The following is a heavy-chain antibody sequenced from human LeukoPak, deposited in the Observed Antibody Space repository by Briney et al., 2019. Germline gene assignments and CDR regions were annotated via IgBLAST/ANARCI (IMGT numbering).Heavy chain of an antibody. V-gene: IGHV4-39*01. CDR3: ARHGYGLRFLEWLFPFDY. CDR2: IYYSGST. Sequence: SETLSLTCTVSGGSISSSSYYWGWIRQPPGKGLEWIGSIYYSGSTYYNPSLKSRVTISVDTSKNQFSLRLSSVTAADTAVYYCARHGYGLRFLEWLFPFDYWGQGTLVTVSS. D-gene: IGHD3-3*01. CDR1: GGSISSSSYY. J-gene: IGHJ4*02.